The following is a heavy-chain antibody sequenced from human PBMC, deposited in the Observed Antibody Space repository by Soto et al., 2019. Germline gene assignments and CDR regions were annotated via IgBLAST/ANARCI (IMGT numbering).Heavy chain of an antibody. CDR1: GYTFTSYA. D-gene: IGHD3-22*01. Sequence: ASVKVSCKASGYTFTSYAMHWVRQAPGQRLEWMGWINAGNGNTKYSQKFQGRVTITRDTSASTAYMELSSLRSEDTAVYYCARVLYDSSGYYFKAFDYWGQGTLVTVPS. CDR2: INAGNGNT. J-gene: IGHJ4*02. CDR3: ARVLYDSSGYYFKAFDY. V-gene: IGHV1-3*01.